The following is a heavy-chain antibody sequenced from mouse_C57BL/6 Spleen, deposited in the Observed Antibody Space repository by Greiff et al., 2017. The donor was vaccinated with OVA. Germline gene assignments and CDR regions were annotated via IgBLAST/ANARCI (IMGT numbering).Heavy chain of an antibody. D-gene: IGHD2-3*01. Sequence: EVQRVESGGGLVKPGGSLKLSCAASGFTFSDYGMHWVRQAPEKGLEWVAYISSGSSTIYYADTVKGRFTISRDNAKNTLFLQMTSLRSEDTAMYYCATDGYYDYYAMDYWGQGTSVTVSS. J-gene: IGHJ4*01. CDR1: GFTFSDYG. CDR2: ISSGSSTI. V-gene: IGHV5-17*01. CDR3: ATDGYYDYYAMDY.